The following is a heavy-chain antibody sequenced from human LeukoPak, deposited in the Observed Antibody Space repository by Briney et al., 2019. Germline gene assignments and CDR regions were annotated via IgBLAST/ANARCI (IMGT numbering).Heavy chain of an antibody. CDR1: GFIFSNYG. J-gene: IGHJ5*02. D-gene: IGHD4-23*01. V-gene: IGHV3-30*02. Sequence: PGGSLRLSCVASGFIFSNYGMHWVRQAPGKGLEWVSFIRNDGNTEKYADSVKGRFTISRDNSKNTVLLQMNSLRSEDTAVYYCAPSTTVDQWIDPWGQGSLVTVSS. CDR3: APSTTVDQWIDP. CDR2: IRNDGNTE.